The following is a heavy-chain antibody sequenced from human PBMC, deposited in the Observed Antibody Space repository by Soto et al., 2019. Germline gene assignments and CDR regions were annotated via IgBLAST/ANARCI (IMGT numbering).Heavy chain of an antibody. CDR1: GFTFSSYA. J-gene: IGHJ4*02. V-gene: IGHV3-23*01. CDR2: ISGSGGSK. D-gene: IGHD6-19*01. CDR3: SKAYSSGWYYFDY. Sequence: GGSLRLSCAASGFTFSSYAMSWVRQAPGKGLEWVSAISGSGGSKYYADSVKGRFTITRGNSKNTLYLQMNSLRAEDTAVYYCSKAYSSGWYYFDYWGQGTLVTVSS.